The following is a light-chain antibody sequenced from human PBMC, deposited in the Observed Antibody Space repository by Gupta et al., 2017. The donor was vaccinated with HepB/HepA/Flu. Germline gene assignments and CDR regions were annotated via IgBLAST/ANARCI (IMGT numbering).Light chain of an antibody. V-gene: IGKV2-28*01. CDR2: LGS. Sequence: DIVRTQSPLSLPVTPGEPASISCRSSQSLLHSTGDNYLDWYLQKPGQSPQLLIYLGSNRASGVPDRFSGSGSGTDFTLKISRVEAEDVGVYYCMQALQTPRTFGQGTKVEIK. CDR1: QSLLHSTGDNY. CDR3: MQALQTPRT. J-gene: IGKJ1*01.